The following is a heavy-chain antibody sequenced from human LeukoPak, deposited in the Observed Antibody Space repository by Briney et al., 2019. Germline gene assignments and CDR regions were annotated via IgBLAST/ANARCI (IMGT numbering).Heavy chain of an antibody. CDR3: TRDPRNLGY. V-gene: IGHV3-11*01. Sequence: GGSLRLSCAVSGFTFSDTYMTWIRQAPGKGLESLSYISPSGTDISYADSVKGRFTISRDNAKNSLYLQMNSLRVEDTAVYYCTRDPRNLGYWGQGTLVTISS. D-gene: IGHD1-14*01. CDR2: ISPSGTDI. CDR1: GFTFSDTY. J-gene: IGHJ4*02.